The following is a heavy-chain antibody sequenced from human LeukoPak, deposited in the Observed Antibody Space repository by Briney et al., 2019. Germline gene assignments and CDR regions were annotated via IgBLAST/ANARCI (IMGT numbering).Heavy chain of an antibody. CDR3: AKDDGND. CDR2: ISYDGSNK. CDR1: GFTFSSYG. V-gene: IGHV3-30*18. J-gene: IGHJ4*02. D-gene: IGHD1-26*01. Sequence: PGGSLRLSCAASGFTFSSYGMHWVRQAPGKGLEWVAVISYDGSNKYYADSVKGRFTISRDNSKNTLYLQMNCLRAEDTAVYYCAKDDGNDWGQGTLVTVSS.